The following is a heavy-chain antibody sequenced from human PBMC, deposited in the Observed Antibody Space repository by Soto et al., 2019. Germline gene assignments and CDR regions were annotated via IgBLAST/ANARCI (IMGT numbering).Heavy chain of an antibody. CDR1: GYTFNTYG. V-gene: IGHV1-18*01. D-gene: IGHD3-3*01. CDR3: ARDWRGAEGFDP. Sequence: QVQLVQSGPEVKKPGASVKVSCKASGYTFNTYGFSWVRQAPGQGLEWVGWIGTRNGDTTYAQKFQGRVTMTIDTSTTTSYMELRSLTSDDTAMYFCARDWRGAEGFDPWGQGTLVTVSS. CDR2: IGTRNGDT. J-gene: IGHJ5*02.